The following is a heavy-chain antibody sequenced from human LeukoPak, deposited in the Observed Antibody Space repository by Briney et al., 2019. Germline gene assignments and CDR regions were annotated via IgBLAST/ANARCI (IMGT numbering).Heavy chain of an antibody. CDR1: GFTFDNYG. D-gene: IGHD6-19*01. CDR2: ISADGGIT. Sequence: GSLRLSCTASGFTFDNYGIHWVRQAPGKGLEWVSFISADGGITYYADSVKGRFTISRDNSKNTLYLQMNSLRAEDTAVYYCAKGIYSSGWSYFDYWGHGTLVTVSS. J-gene: IGHJ4*01. V-gene: IGHV3-43*02. CDR3: AKGIYSSGWSYFDY.